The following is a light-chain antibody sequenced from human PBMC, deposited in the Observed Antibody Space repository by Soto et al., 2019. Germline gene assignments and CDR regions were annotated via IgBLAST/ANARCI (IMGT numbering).Light chain of an antibody. CDR1: SSDVGAYDA. J-gene: IGLJ1*01. CDR3: CSSAPESTYV. Sequence: QSVLAQPASVSGSPGQSITISCTGTSSDVGAYDAVSWYQQHPGKAPQVIIYRGTKRPSGVSTRFSGSVSGNTASLTVSGLQAEDEAEYFCCSSAPESTYVFGIGTKVTGL. V-gene: IGLV2-23*01. CDR2: RGT.